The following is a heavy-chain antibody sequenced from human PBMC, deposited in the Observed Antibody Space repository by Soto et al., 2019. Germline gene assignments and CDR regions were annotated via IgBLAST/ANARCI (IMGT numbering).Heavy chain of an antibody. CDR3: AKDFHVGFGEFFLRPTPFDY. D-gene: IGHD3-10*01. Sequence: GGSLRLSCAASGFTFSSYAMSWVRQAPGKGLEWVSVISIGGSSTYYADSVKGRFTISRDNSNNTLYLQMNSLRAEDTAIYYCAKDFHVGFGEFFLRPTPFDYWGQGTLVTVSS. CDR2: ISIGGSST. V-gene: IGHV3-23*01. CDR1: GFTFSSYA. J-gene: IGHJ4*02.